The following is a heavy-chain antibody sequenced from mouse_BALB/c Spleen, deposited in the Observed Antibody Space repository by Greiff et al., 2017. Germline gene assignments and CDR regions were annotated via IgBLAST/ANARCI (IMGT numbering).Heavy chain of an antibody. J-gene: IGHJ3*01. V-gene: IGHV2-2*02. D-gene: IGHD2-4*01. CDR2: IWSGGST. CDR3: ARRPHYDYDWFAY. Sequence: QVQLKQSGPGLVQPSQSLSITCTVSGFSLTSYGVHWVRQSPGKGLEWLGVIWSGGSTDYSAAFISRLSISKDNSKSQVFFKMNSLQANDTAIYYCARRPHYDYDWFAYWGQGTLVTVSA. CDR1: GFSLTSYG.